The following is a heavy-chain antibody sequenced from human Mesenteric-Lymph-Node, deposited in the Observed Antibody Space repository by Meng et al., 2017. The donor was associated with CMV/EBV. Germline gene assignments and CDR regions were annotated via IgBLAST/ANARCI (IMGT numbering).Heavy chain of an antibody. V-gene: IGHV1-8*01. Sequence: ASVKVSCKASGYTFTSYDINWVRQATGQGLEWMGWMNPNSGNTGYAQKFQGRVTLTTDTSTRTAYMELRSLRSDDTAMYYCAKDDSTYCGGDCSFGWFDPWGQGTLVTVSS. CDR1: GYTFTSYD. CDR3: AKDDSTYCGGDCSFGWFDP. J-gene: IGHJ5*02. D-gene: IGHD2-21*01. CDR2: MNPNSGNT.